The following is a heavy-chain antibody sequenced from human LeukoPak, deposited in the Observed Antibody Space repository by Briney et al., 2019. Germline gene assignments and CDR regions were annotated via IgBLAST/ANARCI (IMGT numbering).Heavy chain of an antibody. V-gene: IGHV3-53*01. CDR2: FKSGGST. CDR1: GFTVSSNY. D-gene: IGHD3-22*01. J-gene: IGHJ4*02. CDR3: AIHYYETSGYYYSLLN. Sequence: GGSLRLSCAASGFTVSSNYMSLVRQAPGKGLERVSVFKSGGSTYYADSVKGRFTISRDNSKNTVYLQMNSLRAEDTAVYYCAIHYYETSGYYYSLLNWGQGTLVTVSS.